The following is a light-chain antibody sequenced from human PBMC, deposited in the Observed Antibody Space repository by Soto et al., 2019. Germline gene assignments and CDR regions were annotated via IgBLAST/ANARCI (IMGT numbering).Light chain of an antibody. CDR1: SSDVGSYNL. CDR3: CSYACRSSVYV. V-gene: IGLV2-23*01. CDR2: EGN. J-gene: IGLJ1*01. Sequence: QSALTQPASVSGSPGQSITISCTGTSSDVGSYNLVSWYQQRPGQAPKLIIYEGNKRPSGVSNRFSASKSANTASLTISGLQAEDEADYYCCSYACRSSVYVFGTGTKVTVL.